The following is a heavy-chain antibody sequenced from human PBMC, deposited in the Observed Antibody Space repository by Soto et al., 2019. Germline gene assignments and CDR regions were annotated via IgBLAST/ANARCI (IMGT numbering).Heavy chain of an antibody. CDR2: ISSSSSTI. J-gene: IGHJ4*02. Sequence: EVQLVESGGGLVQPGGSPRLSCAASGFTFSSYSMNWVRQAPGKGLEWVSYISSSSSTIYYADSVKGRFTISRDNAKNSLYLQMNSLRAEDTAVYYCARVVLRFLEWLPDYWGQGTLVTVSS. CDR1: GFTFSSYS. D-gene: IGHD3-3*01. V-gene: IGHV3-48*01. CDR3: ARVVLRFLEWLPDY.